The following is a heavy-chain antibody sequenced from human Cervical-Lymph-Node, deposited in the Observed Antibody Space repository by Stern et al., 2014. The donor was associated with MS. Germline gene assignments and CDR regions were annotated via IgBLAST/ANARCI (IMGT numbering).Heavy chain of an antibody. V-gene: IGHV4-4*02. CDR1: GGSISSSNW. D-gene: IGHD3-22*01. J-gene: IGHJ4*02. CDR2: IYHSGST. CDR3: AREGRDYDSSGYYA. Sequence: QVQLVESGPGLVKPSGTLSLTCAVSGGSISSSNWWRWVRQPPGKGLAGLGEIYHSGSTNSNPSLKSRVPISVDKSKNQFSLKLSSVTAADTAVYYCAREGRDYDSSGYYAWGQGTLVTVSS.